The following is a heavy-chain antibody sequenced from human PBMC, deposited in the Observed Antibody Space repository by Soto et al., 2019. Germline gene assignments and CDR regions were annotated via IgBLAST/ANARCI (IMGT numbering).Heavy chain of an antibody. Sequence: GGSLRLSCAASGFTFSSYGMHWVRQAPGKGLEWVAVIWYDGSNKYYADSVKGRFTISRDNSKNTLYLQMNSLRAEDTAVYYCARALQPGLVVPAATLYYYYGMDVWGQGTTVTVSS. J-gene: IGHJ6*02. CDR1: GFTFSSYG. V-gene: IGHV3-33*01. D-gene: IGHD2-2*01. CDR2: IWYDGSNK. CDR3: ARALQPGLVVPAATLYYYYGMDV.